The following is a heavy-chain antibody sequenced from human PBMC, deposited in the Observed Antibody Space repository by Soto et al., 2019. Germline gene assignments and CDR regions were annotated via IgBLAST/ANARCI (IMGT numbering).Heavy chain of an antibody. V-gene: IGHV3-53*01. J-gene: IGHJ5*02. CDR1: GFTVSSKY. CDR2: IWSAGLT. D-gene: IGHD2-15*01. Sequence: AGGSLRLSCAASGFTVSSKYMNWVRQAPGKGLEWVSIIWSAGLTYYADSVRGRFTISRDISKNILFLQMNNLRAEDSAIYYCARELPPDLWGQGTLVTV. CDR3: ARELPPDL.